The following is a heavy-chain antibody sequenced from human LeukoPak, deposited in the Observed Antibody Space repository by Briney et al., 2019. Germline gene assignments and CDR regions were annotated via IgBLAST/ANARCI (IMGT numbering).Heavy chain of an antibody. J-gene: IGHJ4*02. D-gene: IGHD7-27*01. CDR1: GGSGSDYY. Sequence: SETLSRTGSVSGGSGSDYYWSWIRHSPGKGLEWFGYIYYTGTSYNPSLKSRVAISTDTSKNQFSLNLSSVTAEDTAVYYCASRKLGNDYWGQGTLVTVSS. CDR3: ASRKLGNDY. V-gene: IGHV4-59*02. CDR2: IYYTGT.